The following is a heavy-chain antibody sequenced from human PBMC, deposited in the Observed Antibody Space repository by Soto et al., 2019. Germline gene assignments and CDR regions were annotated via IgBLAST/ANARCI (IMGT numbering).Heavy chain of an antibody. V-gene: IGHV4-34*01. CDR3: ARWPLKDDSALGGSAFDY. Sequence: SETLSLTCAVYGGSFSGYYWSWIRQPPGKGLEWIGEINHSGSTNYNPSLKSRVTISVDTSKNQFSLKLSSVTAADTAVYYCARWPLKDDSALGGSAFDYWGQGTLVTVSS. J-gene: IGHJ4*02. CDR2: INHSGST. CDR1: GGSFSGYY. D-gene: IGHD1-26*01.